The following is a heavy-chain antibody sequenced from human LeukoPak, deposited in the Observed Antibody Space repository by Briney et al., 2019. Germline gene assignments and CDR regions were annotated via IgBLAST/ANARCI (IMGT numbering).Heavy chain of an antibody. V-gene: IGHV1-69*13. CDR2: IMPIFGTA. Sequence: SVKASCKASGGTFSSYAISWVRQAPGQGLEWMGGIMPIFGTANYAQKFQGRVTITADESTSTAYMEVRSLRSEDTAVYYCARDRRQYSSSCYAFDYWGQGTPVTVSS. CDR3: ARDRRQYSSSCYAFDY. CDR1: GGTFSSYA. D-gene: IGHD6-13*01. J-gene: IGHJ4*02.